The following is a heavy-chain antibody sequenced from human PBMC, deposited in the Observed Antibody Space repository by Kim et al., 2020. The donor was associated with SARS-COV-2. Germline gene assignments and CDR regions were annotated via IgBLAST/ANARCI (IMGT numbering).Heavy chain of an antibody. Sequence: GGSLILSCAASGFTFSSYEMNWVRQAPGKGLEWVSYISSSGSTIYYADSVKGRFTISRDNAKNSLYLQMNSLRAEDTAVYYCASLRITIPEEDYWGQGTLVTVSS. J-gene: IGHJ4*02. CDR2: ISSSGSTI. CDR1: GFTFSSYE. D-gene: IGHD3-9*01. V-gene: IGHV3-48*03. CDR3: ASLRITIPEEDY.